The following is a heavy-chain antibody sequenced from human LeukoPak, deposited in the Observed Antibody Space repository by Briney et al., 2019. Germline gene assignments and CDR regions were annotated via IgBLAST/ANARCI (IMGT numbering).Heavy chain of an antibody. V-gene: IGHV3-7*01. Sequence: PGGSLRLSCAASGFTFSNSWMSWVRQAPGKGLEWVANIIQDGSARYYVDSVKGRFTISRDNADNSPYPQMNSLRAEDTAVYYCAIDLFSCSSTSCYVSWSRGTLVTVSS. CDR1: GFTFSNSW. CDR3: AIDLFSCSSTSCYVS. CDR2: IIQDGSAR. J-gene: IGHJ5*02. D-gene: IGHD2-2*01.